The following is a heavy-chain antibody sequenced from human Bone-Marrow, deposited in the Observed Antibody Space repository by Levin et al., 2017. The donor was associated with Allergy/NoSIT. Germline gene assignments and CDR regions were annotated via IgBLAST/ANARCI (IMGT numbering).Heavy chain of an antibody. CDR1: GFTFSSYG. CDR3: TRGLRNYNFWSDYYTAWYFDL. J-gene: IGHJ2*01. D-gene: IGHD3-3*01. Sequence: QSGGSLRLSCAASGFTFSSYGMHWVRQAPGKGLEWVAVISSDGSDKSYADSVKGRIAISRDNSKNTLFLQMSNLRAEDAAVYYCTRGLRNYNFWSDYYTAWYFDLWGRGTLVTVSS. CDR2: ISSDGSDK. V-gene: IGHV3-30*03.